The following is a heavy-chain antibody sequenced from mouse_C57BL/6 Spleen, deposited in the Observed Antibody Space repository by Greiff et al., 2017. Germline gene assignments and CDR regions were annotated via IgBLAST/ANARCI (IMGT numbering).Heavy chain of an antibody. D-gene: IGHD2-1*01. Sequence: QVQLQQSGAELVRPGASVKLSCKASGYTFTDYYINWVKQRPGQGLEWIARIYPGSGNTYYNEKFKGKATLTAEKSSSTAYMQLSSLTSEDSAVYFCARSLEGNPYAMDYWGQGTSVTVSS. CDR2: IYPGSGNT. J-gene: IGHJ4*01. CDR3: ARSLEGNPYAMDY. CDR1: GYTFTDYY. V-gene: IGHV1-76*01.